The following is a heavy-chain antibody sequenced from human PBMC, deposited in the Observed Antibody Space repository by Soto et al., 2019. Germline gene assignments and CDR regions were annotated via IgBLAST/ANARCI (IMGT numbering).Heavy chain of an antibody. CDR2: IYSDGGSS. CDR1: GFTFSRYM. V-gene: IGHV3-64*04. CDR3: AKLGFYCTNGVCPSYYYYYGMDA. D-gene: IGHD2-8*01. J-gene: IGHJ6*02. Sequence: GGSLRLSCSASGFTFSRYMMHWVRQAPGKGLQYISAIYSDGGSSYHADSVKGRFTISRDNSKNTLYLQMNSLRAEDTAVYYCAKLGFYCTNGVCPSYYYYYGMDAWGQGTTVTVSS.